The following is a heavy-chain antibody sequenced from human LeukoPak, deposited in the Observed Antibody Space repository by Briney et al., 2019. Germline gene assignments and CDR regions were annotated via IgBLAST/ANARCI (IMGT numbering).Heavy chain of an antibody. Sequence: SQTLSLTCTVSGGSISSGSYYWSWIRQPAGKGLEWIGRSYTSGSTNYNPSLKSRVTISVDTSKNQFSLKLSSVTAADTAVYYCARDDCSSTSCYTWWGQGTLVTVSS. CDR2: SYTSGST. D-gene: IGHD2-2*02. J-gene: IGHJ4*02. V-gene: IGHV4-61*02. CDR1: GGSISSGSYY. CDR3: ARDDCSSTSCYTW.